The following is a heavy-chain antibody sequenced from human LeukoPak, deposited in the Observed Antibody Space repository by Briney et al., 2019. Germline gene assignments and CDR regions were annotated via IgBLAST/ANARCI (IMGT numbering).Heavy chain of an antibody. D-gene: IGHD6-19*01. CDR3: AKGVWDISGWYLDY. J-gene: IGHJ4*02. V-gene: IGHV3-23*05. CDR2: INTSGSGT. CDR1: GFTLSSYA. Sequence: GGSLRLSCAVSGFTLSSYAMSWVRQAPGKGLEWVSVINTSGSGTFYADSVKGRFTISRDSSKNTLYLQMNSLRAEDTSVYYCAKGVWDISGWYLDYWGQGTLVTVSS.